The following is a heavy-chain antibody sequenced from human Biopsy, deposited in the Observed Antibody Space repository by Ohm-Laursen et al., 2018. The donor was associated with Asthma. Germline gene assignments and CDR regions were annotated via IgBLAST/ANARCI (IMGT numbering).Heavy chain of an antibody. CDR2: INHRGST. J-gene: IGHJ5*02. D-gene: IGHD6-19*01. CDR3: ARASVAASSNWFDP. CDR1: GGSFSNYY. V-gene: IGHV4-34*09. Sequence: TLSLTCAVYGGSFSNYYWTWIRQPPGKGLEWIGEINHRGSTNYNPSLKSRVSFSRDTSKNQFSLKLSSVTAADTAVYYCARASVAASSNWFDPWGQGTLVTVSS.